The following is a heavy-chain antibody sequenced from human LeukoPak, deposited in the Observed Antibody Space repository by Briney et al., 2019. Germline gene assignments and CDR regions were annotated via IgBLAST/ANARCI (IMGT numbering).Heavy chain of an antibody. CDR3: GYTNNFYH. V-gene: IGHV3-7*01. J-gene: IGHJ4*02. CDR1: GLSISGQW. CDR2: IKHDGSEE. D-gene: IGHD3-16*02. Sequence: GGSLRLSCVASGLSISGQWMNWVRQAPGQGLEWMANIKHDGSEEYYVDSVKGRFTVSRDDGRNSVSLKMNSVRAEDTAVYYCGYTNNFYHWGQGTLVVVSS.